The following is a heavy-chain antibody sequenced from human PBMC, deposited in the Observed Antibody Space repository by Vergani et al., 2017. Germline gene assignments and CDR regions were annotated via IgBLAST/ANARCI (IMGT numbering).Heavy chain of an antibody. CDR2: INHSGST. D-gene: IGHD2-8*01. CDR1: GGSFSGYY. V-gene: IGHV4-34*01. Sequence: QVQLQQWGAGLLKPSETLSLTCAVYGGSFSGYYWSWIRQPPGKGLEWIGEINHSGSTNYNPSLKSRVTISVDTSKNQFSLKLSSVTAADTAVYYFARAYQGYCTNGVCYTWPYFDYWGQGTLVTVSS. CDR3: ARAYQGYCTNGVCYTWPYFDY. J-gene: IGHJ4*02.